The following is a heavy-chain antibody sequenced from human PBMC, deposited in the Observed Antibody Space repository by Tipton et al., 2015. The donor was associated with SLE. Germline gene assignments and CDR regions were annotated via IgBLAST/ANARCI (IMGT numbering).Heavy chain of an antibody. CDR1: GFTFISYG. J-gene: IGHJ5*02. Sequence: SLRLSCEASGFTFISYGMHWVRQAPGKGLEWVAFIRYDGSNEYYAESVKGRFTVSRDNSKNTLYLQMNSLRAEDTAVYYCASVRFDPWGQGTLVSVSS. CDR2: IRYDGSNE. CDR3: ASVRFDP. V-gene: IGHV3-30*02.